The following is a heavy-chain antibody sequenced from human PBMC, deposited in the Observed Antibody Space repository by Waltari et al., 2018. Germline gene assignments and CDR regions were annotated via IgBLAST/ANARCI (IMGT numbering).Heavy chain of an antibody. CDR1: GGTFSSYA. V-gene: IGHV1-69*13. J-gene: IGHJ4*02. CDR2: IIPIFGTA. CDR3: ATDWGLQDIVATITDGDY. D-gene: IGHD5-12*01. Sequence: QVQLVQSGAEVKKPGSSVKVSCKASGGTFSSYAISWVRQAPGQGLEWMGRIIPIFGTANYAQKFQGRVTITADTSTDTAYMELSSLRSEDTAVYYCATDWGLQDIVATITDGDYWGQGTLVTVSS.